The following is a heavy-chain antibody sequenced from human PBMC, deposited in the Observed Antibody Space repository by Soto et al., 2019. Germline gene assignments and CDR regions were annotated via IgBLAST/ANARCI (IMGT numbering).Heavy chain of an antibody. V-gene: IGHV3-15*01. J-gene: IGHJ6*01. D-gene: IGHD2-8*01. CDR1: VITFSNAW. CDR2: IKRRTYGGTT. Sequence: GSLRLSCAASVITFSNAWMTWVRQAPGKGLEWVGRIKRRTYGGTTDYAARVKGRFTISRDDSKDTLYLQMNKLRTEDTAVYHCTTDSANMLVLPATFGMDVWGQGTTVTVSS. CDR3: TTDSANMLVLPATFGMDV.